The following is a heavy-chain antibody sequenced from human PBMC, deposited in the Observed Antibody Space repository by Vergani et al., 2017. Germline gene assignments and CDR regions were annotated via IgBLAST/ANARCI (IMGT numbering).Heavy chain of an antibody. CDR3: ARDKGSSSLNWFDP. Sequence: EVQLVESGGGLVKPGGSLRLSCAASGFTFSSYSMNWVRQAPGKGLEWVSSISSSSSYIYYADSGKGRCTISRDNAKNSLYLQMNSLRAEDTAVYYCARDKGSSSLNWFDPWGQGTLVTVSS. CDR1: GFTFSSYS. V-gene: IGHV3-21*01. D-gene: IGHD6-13*01. CDR2: ISSSSSYI. J-gene: IGHJ5*02.